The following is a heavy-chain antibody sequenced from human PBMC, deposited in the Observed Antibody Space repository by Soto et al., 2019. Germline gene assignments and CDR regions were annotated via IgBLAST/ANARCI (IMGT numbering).Heavy chain of an antibody. CDR2: IYYSGST. CDR1: GGSISSGGYY. J-gene: IGHJ6*02. CDR3: ARDRREAATLFYYYYGMDV. D-gene: IGHD6-13*01. V-gene: IGHV4-31*03. Sequence: NPSETLSLTCTVSGGSISSGGYYWSWIRQHPGKGLEWIGYIYYSGSTYYNPSLKSRVTISVDTSKNQFSLKLSSVTAADTAVYYCARDRREAATLFYYYYGMDVWGQGTTVTVSS.